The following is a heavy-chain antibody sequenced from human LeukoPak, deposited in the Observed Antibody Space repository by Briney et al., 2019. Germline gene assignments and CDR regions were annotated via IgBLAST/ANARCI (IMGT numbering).Heavy chain of an antibody. J-gene: IGHJ5*02. CDR2: ISAYNGNT. CDR1: GYTFISYG. V-gene: IGHV1-18*01. D-gene: IGHD3-9*01. Sequence: ASVKVSCKASGYTFISYGISWVRQAPGQGLEWMGWISAYNGNTNYAQKLQGRVTMTTDTSTSTAYMELRSLRSDDTAVYYCARDFRSYDILTGDPSELEPWGQGTLVTVSS. CDR3: ARDFRSYDILTGDPSELEP.